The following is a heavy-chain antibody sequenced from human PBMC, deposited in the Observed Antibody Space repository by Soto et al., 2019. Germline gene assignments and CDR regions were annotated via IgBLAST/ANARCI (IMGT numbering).Heavy chain of an antibody. D-gene: IGHD3-22*01. J-gene: IGHJ6*02. V-gene: IGHV2-70*11. CDR2: IDWDDDK. Sequence: SGPTLVNPTQTLTLPCTFSGFSLSTSGMCVSWIRQPPGKALEWLARIDWDDDKYYSTSLKTRLTISKDTSKNQVVLTMTNMDPVDTATYYCAHKRLYYDSSGYTYGMDVWGQGTTVTVSS. CDR1: GFSLSTSGMC. CDR3: AHKRLYYDSSGYTYGMDV.